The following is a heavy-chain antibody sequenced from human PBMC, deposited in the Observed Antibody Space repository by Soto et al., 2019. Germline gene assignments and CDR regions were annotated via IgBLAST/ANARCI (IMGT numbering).Heavy chain of an antibody. Sequence: GRSLRLSCAASGFTFSNYAMSWVRQAPGKGLEWVSSITNSGRSTYYADSVKGRFTISRDNSKNTVYLQMTSLRADDTAVYYCAKRGAFNSGWVGDIDYWGQGNLVTVSS. V-gene: IGHV3-23*01. J-gene: IGHJ4*02. CDR2: ITNSGRST. D-gene: IGHD6-19*01. CDR3: AKRGAFNSGWVGDIDY. CDR1: GFTFSNYA.